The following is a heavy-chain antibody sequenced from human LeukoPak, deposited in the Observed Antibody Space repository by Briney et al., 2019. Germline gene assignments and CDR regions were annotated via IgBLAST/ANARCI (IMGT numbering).Heavy chain of an antibody. D-gene: IGHD6-13*01. V-gene: IGHV4-34*01. CDR3: TRGPGIAAAGLFDY. CDR1: GGSFSGYY. CDR2: INHSGST. Sequence: SETLSLTCAVYGGSFSGYYWSWIRQPPGKGLEWIGEINHSGSTNYNPPLKSRVTISVDTSKNQFSLKLSSVTAADTAVYYCTRGPGIAAAGLFDYWGQGTLVTVSS. J-gene: IGHJ4*02.